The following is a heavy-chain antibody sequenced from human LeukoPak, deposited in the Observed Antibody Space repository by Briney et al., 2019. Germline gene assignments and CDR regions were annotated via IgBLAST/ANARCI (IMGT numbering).Heavy chain of an antibody. CDR1: GYTFTSYG. V-gene: IGHV1-18*01. J-gene: IGHJ4*02. D-gene: IGHD4-17*01. Sequence: PVASVKVSCKASGYTFTSYGISWVRQAPGHGLEWMGWISAYNGNTNYAQKLQGRVTMTTDTSTSTAYMELRSLRSDDTAVYYCAREVGDDGDYYFDYWGQGTLVTVSS. CDR2: ISAYNGNT. CDR3: AREVGDDGDYYFDY.